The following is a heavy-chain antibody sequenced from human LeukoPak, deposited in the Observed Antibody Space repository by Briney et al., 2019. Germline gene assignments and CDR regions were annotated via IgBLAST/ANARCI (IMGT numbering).Heavy chain of an antibody. CDR3: ARDQGIAAAGYYFDY. CDR1: GYTFTSYG. CDR2: ISAYNGNT. V-gene: IGHV1-18*01. D-gene: IGHD6-13*01. Sequence: GASVKVSCKASGYTFTSYGISWVRQAPGQGLEWMGWISAYNGNTNYAQKLQGRVTMTTDTSTSTAYMELRSLRSDDTAVYYCARDQGIAAAGYYFDYWGQGTLVTVSS. J-gene: IGHJ4*02.